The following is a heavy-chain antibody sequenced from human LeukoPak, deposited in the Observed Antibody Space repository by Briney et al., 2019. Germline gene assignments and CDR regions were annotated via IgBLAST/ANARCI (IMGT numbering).Heavy chain of an antibody. Sequence: TGGSLRLSCVASGFTFSSYAMSWVRQAPGKGLEWVSAISGSGGSTYYADSVKGRFTISRDNSKNTLYLQMNSLRAEDTAVYYCAKDLAGFRIAMAGTNYFDYWGQGTLVTVSS. V-gene: IGHV3-23*01. CDR3: AKDLAGFRIAMAGTNYFDY. D-gene: IGHD6-19*01. CDR2: ISGSGGST. J-gene: IGHJ4*02. CDR1: GFTFSSYA.